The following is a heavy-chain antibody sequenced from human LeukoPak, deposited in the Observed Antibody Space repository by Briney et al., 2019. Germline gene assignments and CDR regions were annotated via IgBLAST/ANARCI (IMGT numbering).Heavy chain of an antibody. CDR2: IYYSGST. D-gene: IGHD3-10*01. CDR3: ARVGGSNYYDYGMDV. J-gene: IGHJ6*02. CDR1: GGSISSSKPY. Sequence: SETLSLSCTVSGGSISSSKPYWGWIRQPPGKGLEWIGYIYYSGSTNYSPSLKSRVTISVDMSKNQFSLKLNSVNAADTAVYYCARVGGSNYYDYGMDVWGQGTTVTVSS. V-gene: IGHV4-61*05.